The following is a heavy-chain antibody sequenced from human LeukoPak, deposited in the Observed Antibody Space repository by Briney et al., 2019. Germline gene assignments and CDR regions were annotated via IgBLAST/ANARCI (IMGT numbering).Heavy chain of an antibody. J-gene: IGHJ6*03. CDR1: GVSISSVGYS. Sequence: SQTLSLTCAVSGVSISSVGYSWNWIRQSPGKGLEWIGYIYYSGSTYSNPSLKRRFTISVDTSKNQFSLKLSSVTAADTAVYYCARDSAWISGWDYYYYMDVWGKGTTVTISS. V-gene: IGHV4-30-4*07. CDR2: IYYSGST. CDR3: ARDSAWISGWDYYYYMDV. D-gene: IGHD6-19*01.